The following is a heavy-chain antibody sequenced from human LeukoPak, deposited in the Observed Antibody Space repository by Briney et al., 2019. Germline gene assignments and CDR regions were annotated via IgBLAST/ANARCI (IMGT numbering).Heavy chain of an antibody. J-gene: IGHJ2*01. CDR1: GGSFSGYY. D-gene: IGHD6-13*01. Sequence: SSETLSLTCAVYGGSFSGYYWSWIRQPPGKGLEWIGEINHSGSTNYNPSLKSRVTISVDTSKNQFSLKLSSVTAADTAVYYCARRPGTSSWFYWYSDLWGRGTLVTVSS. V-gene: IGHV4-34*01. CDR2: INHSGST. CDR3: ARRPGTSSWFYWYSDL.